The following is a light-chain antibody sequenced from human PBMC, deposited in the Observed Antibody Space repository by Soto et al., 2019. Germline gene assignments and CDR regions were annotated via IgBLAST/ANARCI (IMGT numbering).Light chain of an antibody. CDR1: SSDVGSYNP. CDR3: CSYAGSSTFYV. CDR2: EAT. V-gene: IGLV2-23*01. Sequence: QSALTQPASVSGSPGQSITISCTGTSSDVGSYNPVSWYQQHPGKAPKLMIYEATKRPSGVSGRFSGSKSGNTASLTISGLQAEDEADYYCCSYAGSSTFYVFGTGTKLTVL. J-gene: IGLJ1*01.